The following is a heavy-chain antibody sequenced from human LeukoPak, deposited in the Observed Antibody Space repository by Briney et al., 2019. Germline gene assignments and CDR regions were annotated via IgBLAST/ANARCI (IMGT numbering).Heavy chain of an antibody. J-gene: IGHJ4*02. D-gene: IGHD2-15*01. V-gene: IGHV1-8*01. CDR3: ARAGGYCGRISCPYYFDY. CDR1: GYTFTSYD. CDR2: MNPNSGNT. Sequence: ASVKVSCKASGYTFTSYDINWVRQATGQGLEWMGWMNPNSGNTGYAQKFQGRVTMTRNTSISTACMELSSLRSEDAAVYYCARAGGYCGRISCPYYFDYWGQGSLVAVSS.